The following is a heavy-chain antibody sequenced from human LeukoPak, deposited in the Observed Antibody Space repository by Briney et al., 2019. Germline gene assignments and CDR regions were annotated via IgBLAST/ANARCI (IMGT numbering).Heavy chain of an antibody. CDR3: ARELIDQRNPLYYYYMDV. V-gene: IGHV1-69*13. J-gene: IGHJ6*03. Sequence: GASVKVSCKASGGTFSSYAISWVRQAPGQGLEWMGGIIPIFGTANYAQKFQGRVTITADESTSTAYMELSSLRSEDTAVYYCARELIDQRNPLYYYYMDVWGKGTTVTVSS. CDR1: GGTFSSYA. CDR2: IIPIFGTA.